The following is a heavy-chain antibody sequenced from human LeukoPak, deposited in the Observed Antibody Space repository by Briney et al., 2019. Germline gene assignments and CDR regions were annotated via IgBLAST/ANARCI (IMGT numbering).Heavy chain of an antibody. J-gene: IGHJ6*03. CDR1: GYTFTSYA. D-gene: IGHD6-13*01. CDR3: ARPLYSSSWYPYYYYYYMDV. CDR2: INTNTGNP. Sequence: ASVKVSCKASGYTFTSYAMNWVRQAPGQGLEWMGWINTNTGNPTYAQGFTGRFVFSLDTSVSTAYLQISSLKAEDTAVYYCARPLYSSSWYPYYYYYYMDVWGKGTTVTVSS. V-gene: IGHV7-4-1*02.